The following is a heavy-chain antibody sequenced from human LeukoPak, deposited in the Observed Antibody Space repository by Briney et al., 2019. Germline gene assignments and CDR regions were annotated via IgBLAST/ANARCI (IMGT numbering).Heavy chain of an antibody. CDR2: IWYDGSNK. J-gene: IGHJ4*02. CDR1: GFTFSSYG. CDR3: ARDDSSSWTLDYFDY. V-gene: IGHV3-33*01. Sequence: GRSLRLSCAAPGFTFSSYGMHWVRQAPGKGLEWVAVIWYDGSNKYYADSVKGRFTISRDNSKNTLYLQMNSLRAEDTAVYYCARDDSSSWTLDYFDYWGQGTLVTVSS. D-gene: IGHD6-13*01.